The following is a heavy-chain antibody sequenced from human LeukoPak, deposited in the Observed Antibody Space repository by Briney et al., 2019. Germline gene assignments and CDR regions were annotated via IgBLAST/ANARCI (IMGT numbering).Heavy chain of an antibody. CDR1: GYTLTELS. CDR2: FDPEDGET. J-gene: IGHJ4*02. D-gene: IGHD6-19*01. Sequence: ASVKVSRKVSGYTLTELSMHWVRQAPGKGLEWMGGFDPEDGETIYAQKFQGRVTMTEDTSTDTAYMELSSLRSEDTAVYYCATGYSSGWQTQFFDYWGQGTLVTVSS. V-gene: IGHV1-24*01. CDR3: ATGYSSGWQTQFFDY.